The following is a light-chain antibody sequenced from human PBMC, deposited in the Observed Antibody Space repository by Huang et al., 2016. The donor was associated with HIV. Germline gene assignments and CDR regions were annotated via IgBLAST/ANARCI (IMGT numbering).Light chain of an antibody. J-gene: IGKJ2*01. Sequence: DIQMNQSPSSLSASVGDRVTITCQASRDISNNLSWYQHKPGRAPKPLIFDESSLETGVPSRFSGSGSGTYFTLTIASLQPEDVATYYCQHYDDPYTFGQGTKLEIK. CDR3: QHYDDPYT. CDR1: RDISNN. V-gene: IGKV1-33*01. CDR2: DES.